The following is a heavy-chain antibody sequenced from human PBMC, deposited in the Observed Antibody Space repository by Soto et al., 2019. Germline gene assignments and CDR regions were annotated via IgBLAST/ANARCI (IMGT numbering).Heavy chain of an antibody. V-gene: IGHV4-59*01. J-gene: IGHJ6*03. Sequence: SETLSLTCTVSGGSISSYYWSWIRQPPGKGLEWIGYIYYSGSTNYNPSLKSRVTISVDTSENQFSLKLSSVTAADTAVYYCASLGRYCSSTSCPLSPKTNYYYYYYMDVWSKGTTVTVSS. D-gene: IGHD2-2*01. CDR2: IYYSGST. CDR3: ASLGRYCSSTSCPLSPKTNYYYYYYMDV. CDR1: GGSISSYY.